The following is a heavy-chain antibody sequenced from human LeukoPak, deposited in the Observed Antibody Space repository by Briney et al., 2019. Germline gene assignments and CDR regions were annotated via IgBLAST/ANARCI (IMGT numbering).Heavy chain of an antibody. J-gene: IGHJ4*02. D-gene: IGHD3-22*01. CDR3: ARGGGVTYYDSTGYLWYFDY. CDR2: IYYSAST. V-gene: IGHV4-59*11. CDR1: GGSISSHY. Sequence: PSETLSLTCTVSGGSISSHYWSWIRQPPGKGLEWIGYIYYSASTKFNPSLKSRVTISVDTSKNQFSLKLSSVTAADTAVYYCARGGGVTYYDSTGYLWYFDYWGQGTLVTVSS.